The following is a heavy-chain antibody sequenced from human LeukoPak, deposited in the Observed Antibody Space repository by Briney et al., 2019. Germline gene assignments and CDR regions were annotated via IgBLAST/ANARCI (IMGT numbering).Heavy chain of an antibody. J-gene: IGHJ4*02. CDR1: GGSISSYY. V-gene: IGHV4-59*01. CDR2: IYYSGST. D-gene: IGHD5-24*01. Sequence: SETLSLTCTVSGGSISSYYWSWIRQPPGKGLEWIGYIYYSGSTNYNPSLKSRVTISVDTSKNQFSLKLSSVTAADTAVYYCARGREMATISAFDYWGQGTLVTVSS. CDR3: ARGREMATISAFDY.